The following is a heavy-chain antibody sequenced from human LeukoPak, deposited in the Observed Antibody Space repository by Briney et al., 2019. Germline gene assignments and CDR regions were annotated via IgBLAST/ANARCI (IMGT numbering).Heavy chain of an antibody. Sequence: SQTLSLTCTVSGGSISSGDYYWSWIRQPPGKGLEWIGYIYYSGSTYYNPSLKSRVTISVDTSKNQFSLKLSSVTAADTAVYYCARLIVVAEYYYYYYGMDVWGQGTTVTVSS. D-gene: IGHD3-22*01. CDR1: GGSISSGDYY. CDR2: IYYSGST. J-gene: IGHJ6*02. V-gene: IGHV4-30-4*01. CDR3: ARLIVVAEYYYYYYGMDV.